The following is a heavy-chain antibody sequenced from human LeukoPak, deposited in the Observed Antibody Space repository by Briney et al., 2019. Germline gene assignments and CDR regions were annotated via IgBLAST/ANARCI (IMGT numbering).Heavy chain of an antibody. J-gene: IGHJ6*03. CDR1: GFTFDDYA. D-gene: IGHD3/OR15-3a*01. CDR2: ISWNSGSI. CDR3: AKDIGPNYYYMDV. Sequence: PGGSLRLSCAASGFTFDDYAMHWVRQAPGKGPEWVSGISWNSGSIGYADSVKGRFTISRDNAKNSLYLQMNSLRAEDTALYYCAKDIGPNYYYMDVWGKGTTVTVSS. V-gene: IGHV3-9*01.